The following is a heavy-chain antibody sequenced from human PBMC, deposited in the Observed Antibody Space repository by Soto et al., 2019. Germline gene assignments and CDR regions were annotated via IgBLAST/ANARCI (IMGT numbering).Heavy chain of an antibody. CDR2: IYYSGST. J-gene: IGHJ4*02. V-gene: IGHV4-61*01. CDR1: GGSVTSGSYY. Sequence: QVQLQESGPGLVKPSETVSLTCTVSGGSVTSGSYYWSRFRQPPGNGLEWIGYIYYSGSTNYNPSLKSRVTISVDTSKNQFSLKLSSVTTGDTAVYYCARGGFYDFWSGNVRDYWGQGILVTVSS. D-gene: IGHD3-3*01. CDR3: ARGGFYDFWSGNVRDY.